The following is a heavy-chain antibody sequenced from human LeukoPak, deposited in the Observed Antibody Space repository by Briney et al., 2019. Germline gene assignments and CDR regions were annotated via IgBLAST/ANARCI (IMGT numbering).Heavy chain of an antibody. V-gene: IGHV3-21*01. CDR1: GFTFSSYS. J-gene: IGHJ4*02. CDR3: ARDLYSSSWGLDY. CDR2: ISSSSSYI. Sequence: GGSLRLSCAASGFTFSSYSMNWVRQAPGEGLEWVSSISSSSSYIYYADSVKGRFTISRDNAKNSLYLQMNSLRAEDTAVYYCARDLYSSSWGLDYWGQGTLVTVSS. D-gene: IGHD6-13*01.